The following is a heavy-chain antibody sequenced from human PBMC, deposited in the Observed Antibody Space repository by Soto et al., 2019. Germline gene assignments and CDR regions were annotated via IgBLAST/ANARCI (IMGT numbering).Heavy chain of an antibody. Sequence: GGSLRLSCAASGFTFRRNNMNWVRQAPGKGLEWVASISSSGDYLYYADSVKGRFIISRDNLQNSLFLQMNNLRADDTAVYFCVRGVEDEDGAAAPWFSFENWGQGT. CDR3: VRGVEDEDGAAAPWFSFEN. CDR1: GFTFRRNN. CDR2: ISSSGDYL. V-gene: IGHV3-21*01. D-gene: IGHD6-25*01. J-gene: IGHJ4*02.